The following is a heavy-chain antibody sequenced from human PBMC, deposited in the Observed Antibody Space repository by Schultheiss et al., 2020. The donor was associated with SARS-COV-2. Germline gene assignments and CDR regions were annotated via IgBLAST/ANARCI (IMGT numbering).Heavy chain of an antibody. D-gene: IGHD6-13*01. Sequence: LRLSCTVSGGSISSGGYYWSWIRQHPGKGLEWIGYIYYSGSTYYNPSLKSLVTISVDTSKNQFSLKLSSVTAADTALYYCAKKDSSSWAFDYWGQGTLVTVSS. CDR1: GGSISSGGYY. J-gene: IGHJ4*02. V-gene: IGHV4-31*01. CDR2: IYYSGST. CDR3: AKKDSSSWAFDY.